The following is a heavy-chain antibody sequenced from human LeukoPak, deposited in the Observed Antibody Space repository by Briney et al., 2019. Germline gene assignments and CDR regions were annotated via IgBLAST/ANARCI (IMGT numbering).Heavy chain of an antibody. D-gene: IGHD6-13*01. CDR2: VSTGSNYI. CDR3: AREPYSSSFYDY. Sequence: GGSLRLSCAASGFTVSSNYMSWVRQAPGKGRKGVSSVSTGSNYIYYADSVRGRFTISRDNDKNSLYLQMNSLRVEDTAVYYCAREPYSSSFYDYWGQGTLVTVSS. V-gene: IGHV3-21*01. J-gene: IGHJ4*02. CDR1: GFTVSSNY.